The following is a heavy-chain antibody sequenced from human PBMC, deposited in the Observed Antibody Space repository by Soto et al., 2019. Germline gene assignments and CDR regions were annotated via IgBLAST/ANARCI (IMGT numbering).Heavy chain of an antibody. CDR1: GFTFSSYW. D-gene: IGHD3-10*01. CDR2: IKPDGGET. V-gene: IGHV3-7*01. CDR3: TRAGGAWCCDL. J-gene: IGHJ2*01. Sequence: EVQLVESGGDLVQPGGSLRLSCAASGFTFSSYWMAWFRRAPGKGLEWVANIKPDGGETFYVDSLRGRFTISRDNAKNSLYLQMSGLRVEETAVYYCTRAGGAWCCDLWGRGTLVTVSS.